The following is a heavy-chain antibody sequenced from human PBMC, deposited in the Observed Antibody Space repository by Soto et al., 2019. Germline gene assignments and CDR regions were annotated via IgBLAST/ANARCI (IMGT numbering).Heavy chain of an antibody. CDR1: GYSFTSYW. Sequence: PGESLKISCKGSGYSFTSYWISWVRQKPGKGLEWMGRIDPSDSYPNYSPSFQGHVTISADKSVSTAYLQWSSLKASDTAIYYCARHSGCSGGSCYSVYYFGMDVWGQGTTVTVSS. J-gene: IGHJ6*02. CDR3: ARHSGCSGGSCYSVYYFGMDV. CDR2: IDPSDSYP. V-gene: IGHV5-10-1*01. D-gene: IGHD2-15*01.